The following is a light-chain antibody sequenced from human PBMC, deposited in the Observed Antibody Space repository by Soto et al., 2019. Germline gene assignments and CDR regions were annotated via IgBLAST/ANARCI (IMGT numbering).Light chain of an antibody. Sequence: TQSPAPLSLSPGERATLSSRASQSVSSYLAWYQQKPGQAPSLLIYDASNRATGIPARFSGSGSGTDFTLTISSLEPEDVAVYYCQQRSNWPITFGQGTRLEI. CDR2: DAS. CDR3: QQRSNWPIT. J-gene: IGKJ5*01. V-gene: IGKV3-11*01. CDR1: QSVSSY.